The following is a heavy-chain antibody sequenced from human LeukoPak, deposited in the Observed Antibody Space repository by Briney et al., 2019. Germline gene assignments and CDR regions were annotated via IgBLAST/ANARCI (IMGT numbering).Heavy chain of an antibody. V-gene: IGHV3-48*02. Sequence: GGSLRLSCAASGFTFSSYSMNWVRQAPGKGLEWVSYISSSSSTIYYADFVKGRFTISRDNAKNSLYLQMNSLRDEDTAVYYCASLSGASIFGVVISAFDIWGQGTMVTVSS. J-gene: IGHJ3*02. D-gene: IGHD3-3*01. CDR2: ISSSSSTI. CDR3: ASLSGASIFGVVISAFDI. CDR1: GFTFSSYS.